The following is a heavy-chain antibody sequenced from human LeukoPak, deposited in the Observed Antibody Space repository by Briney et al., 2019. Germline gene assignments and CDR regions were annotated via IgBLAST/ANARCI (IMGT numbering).Heavy chain of an antibody. J-gene: IGHJ3*02. CDR3: AKILSDAFDI. V-gene: IGHV3-9*01. Sequence: PGGSLRLSCAASGFTFDDYAMHWVRQAPGKGLEWVSGISWNSGSIGYADSVKGRFTISRDNSKNTLYLQMNSLRADDTAVYYCAKILSDAFDIWGQGTMVTVSS. CDR1: GFTFDDYA. D-gene: IGHD2-15*01. CDR2: ISWNSGSI.